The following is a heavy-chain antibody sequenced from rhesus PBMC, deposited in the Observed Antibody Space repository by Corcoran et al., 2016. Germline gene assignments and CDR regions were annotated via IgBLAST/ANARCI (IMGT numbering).Heavy chain of an antibody. CDR2: ISGSSGST. J-gene: IGHJ4*01. Sequence: QVQLQESGPGLVKPSATLSLTCAVSGGSISSSNWWSWIRQPPGKGLEWIGYISGSSGSTYYNPSLKSRVTISTDTSKNQFSLKLSSVTAADTAVYYCARDKGIAASYFDYWGQGVLVTVSS. CDR1: GGSISSSNW. D-gene: IGHD6-25*01. CDR3: ARDKGIAASYFDY. V-gene: IGHV4-65*01.